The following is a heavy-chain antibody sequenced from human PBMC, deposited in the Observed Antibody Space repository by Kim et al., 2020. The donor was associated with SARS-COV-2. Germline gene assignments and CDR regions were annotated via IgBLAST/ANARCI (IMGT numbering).Heavy chain of an antibody. V-gene: IGHV4-59*01. D-gene: IGHD5-18*01. J-gene: IGHJ3*02. CDR1: GGSISTYY. CDR2: IYYSGST. CDR3: ARTNTAIVTDDAFDI. Sequence: SETLSLTCTVSGGSISTYYWSWIRQPPGKGLERIGYIYYSGSTNYNPSLKSRLTISVDTSKNQFSLKLSSVTAADTAMYYCARTNTAIVTDDAFDIWGQGTMVTVSS.